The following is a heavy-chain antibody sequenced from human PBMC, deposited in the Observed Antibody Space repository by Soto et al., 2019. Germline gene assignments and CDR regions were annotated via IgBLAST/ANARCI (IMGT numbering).Heavy chain of an antibody. CDR2: IYYSGST. CDR3: ASLLGEYQLLLGLHWFDP. CDR1: GGSFSGYY. Sequence: SETLSLTCAVYGGSFSGYYWSWIRQPPEKGLEWIGEIYYSGSTNYNPSLKSRVTISVDTSKNQFTLKLSSVTAADTAVYYCASLLGEYQLLLGLHWFDPWGQGNLVTVSS. J-gene: IGHJ5*02. D-gene: IGHD2-2*01. V-gene: IGHV4-34*01.